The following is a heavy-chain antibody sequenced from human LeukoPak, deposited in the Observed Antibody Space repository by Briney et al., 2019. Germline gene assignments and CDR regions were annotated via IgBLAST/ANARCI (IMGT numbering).Heavy chain of an antibody. D-gene: IGHD3-22*01. J-gene: IGHJ4*02. CDR1: GDSVSSNSAA. V-gene: IGHV6-1*01. CDR2: TYYRSKWYN. CDR3: ARATYYYDSSGYYCLDY. Sequence: SQTLSLTCAISGDSVSSNSAAWNWIRQSPSRGLEWLGRTYYRSKWYNDYAVSVKSRITINPDTSKNQFSLQLNSVTPEDTAVYYCARATYYYDSSGYYCLDYWGQGTLVTVSS.